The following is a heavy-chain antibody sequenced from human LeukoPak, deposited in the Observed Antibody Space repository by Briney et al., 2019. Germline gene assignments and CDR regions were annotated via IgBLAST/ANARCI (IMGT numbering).Heavy chain of an antibody. CDR2: ISSSSSYI. CDR3: ASPPGRDGYNLGY. Sequence: GGSLRLSCAASGFTFSSYSMNWVRQAPGKGLEWASSISSSSSYIYYADSVKGRFTISRDNAKNSLYLQMNSLRAEDTAVYYCASPPGRDGYNLGYWGQGTLVTVSS. J-gene: IGHJ4*02. CDR1: GFTFSSYS. D-gene: IGHD5-24*01. V-gene: IGHV3-21*01.